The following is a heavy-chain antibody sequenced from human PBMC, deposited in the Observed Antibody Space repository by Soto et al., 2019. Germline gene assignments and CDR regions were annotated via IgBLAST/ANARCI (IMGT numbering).Heavy chain of an antibody. V-gene: IGHV4-59*01. D-gene: IGHD6-13*01. Sequence: SETLSLTCTVSGGSISSYYWSWIRQPPGKGLEWIGYIYYSGSTNYNPSLKSRVTISVDTSKNQFSLKLSSVTAADTAVYYCASYSSSWYLDYYYMDVWGKGTTVTVSS. CDR2: IYYSGST. CDR3: ASYSSSWYLDYYYMDV. CDR1: GGSISSYY. J-gene: IGHJ6*03.